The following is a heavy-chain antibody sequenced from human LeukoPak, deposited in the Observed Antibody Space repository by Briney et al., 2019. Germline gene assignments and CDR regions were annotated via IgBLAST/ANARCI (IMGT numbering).Heavy chain of an antibody. Sequence: KPGGSLRLSCAASGFTFSSYSMNWVRQAPGKGLEWVSSISSSSSYIYYADSVKGRFTISRDNAKNSLYLQMNSLRAEDTAVYYCATLDYFGSGSYYNVASWGQGTLVTVSS. V-gene: IGHV3-21*01. CDR1: GFTFSSYS. D-gene: IGHD3-10*01. CDR2: ISSSSSYI. J-gene: IGHJ4*02. CDR3: ATLDYFGSGSYYNVAS.